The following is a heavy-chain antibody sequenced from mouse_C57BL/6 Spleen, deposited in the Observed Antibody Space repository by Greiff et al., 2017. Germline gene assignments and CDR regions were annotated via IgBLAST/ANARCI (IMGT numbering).Heavy chain of an antibody. V-gene: IGHV1-63*01. CDR1: GYTFTNYW. CDR2: IYPGGGYT. Sequence: LVESGAELVRPGTSVKMSCKASGYTFTNYWIGWAKQRPGHGLEWIGDIYPGGGYTNYNEKFKGKATLTADKSSSTAYMQFSSLTSEDSAIYYCARKGTTVVAEGYAMDYWGQGTSVTVSS. J-gene: IGHJ4*01. D-gene: IGHD1-1*01. CDR3: ARKGTTVVAEGYAMDY.